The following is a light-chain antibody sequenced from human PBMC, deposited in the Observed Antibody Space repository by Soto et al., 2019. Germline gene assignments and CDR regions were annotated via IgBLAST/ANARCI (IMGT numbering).Light chain of an antibody. J-gene: IGKJ1*01. CDR2: KAS. CDR1: QSVSGW. V-gene: IGKV1-5*03. CDR3: QQYNSYWT. Sequence: DIQMTQSPSTLSASVGDRVTITCRASQSVSGWLAWFQQKPWRAPKLLIYKASSLESGVPSRFSGSGFGTEFTLTINSLQPDDFATYYCQQYNSYWTFGQGTKVEMK.